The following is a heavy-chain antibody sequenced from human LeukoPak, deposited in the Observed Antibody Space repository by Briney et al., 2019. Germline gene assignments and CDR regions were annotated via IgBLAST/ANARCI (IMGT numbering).Heavy chain of an antibody. CDR2: IRGSGVNT. J-gene: IGHJ3*02. D-gene: IGHD4-17*01. Sequence: GGSLRLSCTASGFSFSAYAMMWVRQAPGKGREWVSAIRGSGVNTYYADSVKGRFTISRDNSKYTLFLQMNSLRAEDTAVYYCARDPNGDYIGAFDMWGPGTMVTVSS. CDR1: GFSFSAYA. CDR3: ARDPNGDYIGAFDM. V-gene: IGHV3-23*01.